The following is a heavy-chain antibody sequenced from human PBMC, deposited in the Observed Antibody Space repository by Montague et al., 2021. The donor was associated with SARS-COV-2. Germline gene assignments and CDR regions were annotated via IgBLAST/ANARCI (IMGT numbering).Heavy chain of an antibody. J-gene: IGHJ5*02. CDR1: GGSISSSSYY. CDR3: ASQTLGITIFGVVNGRWFDP. D-gene: IGHD3-3*01. CDR2: IYYSGST. Sequence: SETLSLTCTVSGGSISSSSYYWGWICQPPGKGLEWIGSIYYSGSTYYNPSLKSRVTISVDTSKNQFSLKLSSVTAADTAVYYCASQTLGITIFGVVNGRWFDPWGQGTLVTVSS. V-gene: IGHV4-39*01.